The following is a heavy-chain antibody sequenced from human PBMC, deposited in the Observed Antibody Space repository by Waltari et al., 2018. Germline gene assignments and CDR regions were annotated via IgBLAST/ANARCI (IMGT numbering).Heavy chain of an antibody. J-gene: IGHJ2*01. D-gene: IGHD4-17*01. V-gene: IGHV4-59*08. CDR3: ARLFLTSVITYHYFDL. CDR2: IYSSGHT. Sequence: QVPLQESGPGLVKPSETLSRTCTVPGCSLRHDSWSWIRQPPGKGLEWIAYIYSSGHTNYNPSLKSRVIISLDTSRNQFSLKLSSVTAADTAVYYCARLFLTSVITYHYFDLWGRGTLVTVSS. CDR1: GCSLRHDS.